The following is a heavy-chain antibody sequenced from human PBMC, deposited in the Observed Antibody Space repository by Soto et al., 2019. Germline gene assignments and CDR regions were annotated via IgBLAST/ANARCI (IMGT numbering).Heavy chain of an antibody. J-gene: IGHJ6*02. CDR2: IIPIFGTA. Sequence: SVKVSFKASGGTFSSYAISWVRQAPGQGLEWMGGIIPIFGTANYAQKFQGRVTITADKSTSTAYMELSSLRSEDTAVYYCAIGTNYDILTGYNYYGMDVWGQGTTVTVSS. V-gene: IGHV1-69*06. D-gene: IGHD3-9*01. CDR3: AIGTNYDILTGYNYYGMDV. CDR1: GGTFSSYA.